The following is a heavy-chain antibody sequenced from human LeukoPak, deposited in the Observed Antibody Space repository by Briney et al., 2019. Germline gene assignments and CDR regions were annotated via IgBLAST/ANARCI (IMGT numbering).Heavy chain of an antibody. D-gene: IGHD2-15*01. Sequence: GGSLRLSCAASGFTFSSYSMNWVRESPAKGLEWGSSISRSSSYIYYADSAKGRLTISRDNAKNSLFLQMNSLRAEDTAVYSCVSAYGSGWFGFDYWGQGTLVTVSS. CDR3: VSAYGSGWFGFDY. CDR1: GFTFSSYS. V-gene: IGHV3-21*01. CDR2: ISRSSSYI. J-gene: IGHJ4*02.